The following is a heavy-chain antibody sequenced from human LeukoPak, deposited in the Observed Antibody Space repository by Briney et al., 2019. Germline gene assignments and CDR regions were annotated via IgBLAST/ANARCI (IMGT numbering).Heavy chain of an antibody. V-gene: IGHV5-51*01. Sequence: GESLKISCEGSGYSFSTHWIAWVRQMPGKGLEWMGITYPGDSDTRYSPSFQGQVTMSADKSINTAYLQWSSLKASDTAMYYCARRRYCNSTSCYAGAFDIWGQGTMVTVSS. CDR2: TYPGDSDT. D-gene: IGHD2-2*01. J-gene: IGHJ3*02. CDR1: GYSFSTHW. CDR3: ARRRYCNSTSCYAGAFDI.